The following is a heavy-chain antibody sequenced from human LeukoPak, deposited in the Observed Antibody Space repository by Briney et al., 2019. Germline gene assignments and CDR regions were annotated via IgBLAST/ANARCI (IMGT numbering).Heavy chain of an antibody. J-gene: IGHJ5*02. Sequence: GGSLRLSCTVSGFTVSSNSWSWVRQAPGKGLEWVSFIYSGGNTHYSDSVKGRFTISRDNSKNTLYLQMNSLRAEDTAVYYCAKDLMRDRWFGESWGQGTLVTVSS. CDR3: AKDLMRDRWFGES. CDR1: GFTVSSNS. CDR2: IYSGGNT. D-gene: IGHD3-10*01. V-gene: IGHV3-53*01.